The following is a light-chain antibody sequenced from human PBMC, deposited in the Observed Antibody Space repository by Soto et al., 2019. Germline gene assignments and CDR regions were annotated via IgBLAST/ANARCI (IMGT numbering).Light chain of an antibody. CDR2: EVS. J-gene: IGLJ1*01. V-gene: IGLV2-8*01. Sequence: QSALTQPPSASGSPGQSVTISCTGTSSDVGGYNYVSWYQQHPGKAPKLMIYEVSKRPSGVPDRFSGSKSGNTASLTVSGLQAEDEADYYCAAWDDSLSASYVFGTGTKLTVL. CDR3: AAWDDSLSASYV. CDR1: SSDVGGYNY.